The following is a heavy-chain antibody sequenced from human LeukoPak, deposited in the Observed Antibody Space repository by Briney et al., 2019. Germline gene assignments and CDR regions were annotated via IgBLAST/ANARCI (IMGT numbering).Heavy chain of an antibody. V-gene: IGHV3-30-3*01. CDR1: GFTFSSYA. CDR3: ASTPAVAGTVYFDY. Sequence: PGRSLRLSCAASGFTFSSYAMHWVRQAPGKGLEWVAVISYDGSNKYYADSVKGRFTISRDNSKNTLYLQMNSLRAEDTAVYYCASTPAVAGTVYFDYWGQGTLVTVSS. CDR2: ISYDGSNK. J-gene: IGHJ4*02. D-gene: IGHD6-19*01.